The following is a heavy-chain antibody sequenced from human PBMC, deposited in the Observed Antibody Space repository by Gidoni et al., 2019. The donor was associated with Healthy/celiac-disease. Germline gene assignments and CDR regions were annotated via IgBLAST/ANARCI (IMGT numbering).Heavy chain of an antibody. J-gene: IGHJ2*01. CDR3: ARVSTYYYDSSGYYWNWYFDL. D-gene: IGHD3-22*01. CDR2: ISSSGSTI. Sequence: EVQLVESGGGLVQPGGSLRLSCAASGFTFSSYEMNWVRQAPGKGLEWVSYISSSGSTIYYADSVKGRFTISRDNAKNSLYLQMNSLRAEDTAVYYCARVSTYYYDSSGYYWNWYFDLWGRGTLVTVSS. CDR1: GFTFSSYE. V-gene: IGHV3-48*03.